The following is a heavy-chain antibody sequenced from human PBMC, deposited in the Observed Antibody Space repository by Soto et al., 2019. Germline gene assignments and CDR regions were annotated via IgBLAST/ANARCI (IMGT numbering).Heavy chain of an antibody. J-gene: IGHJ6*02. V-gene: IGHV3-7*04. CDR3: ARDRGVIIYYYYGMDV. Sequence: GGSLRLSCAASGFTFSSYWMSWVRQAPGKGLEWVANIKQDGSEKYYVDSVKGRFTISRDNAKNSLYLQMNSLRAEDTAVYYCARDRGVIIYYYYGMDVWGQGTTVTVSS. CDR1: GFTFSSYW. D-gene: IGHD3-10*01. CDR2: IKQDGSEK.